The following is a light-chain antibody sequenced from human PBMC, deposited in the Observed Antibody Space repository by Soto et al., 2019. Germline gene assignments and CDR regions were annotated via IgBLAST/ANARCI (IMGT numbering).Light chain of an antibody. CDR1: QSVSSN. CDR2: GAS. CDR3: QQYNNWPPPVT. Sequence: EIVMTQSPATLSVSPGERATLSCRASQSVSSNLAWYQQKPGQAPRLLIYGASTRATGIPARFSGSGSGTEFTLTLSSLQSEDFAVYYCQQYNNWPPPVTFGQGTKVEIK. V-gene: IGKV3-15*01. J-gene: IGKJ1*01.